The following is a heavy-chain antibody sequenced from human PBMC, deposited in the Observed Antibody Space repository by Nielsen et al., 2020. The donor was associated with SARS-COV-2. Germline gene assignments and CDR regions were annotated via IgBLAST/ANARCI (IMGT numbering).Heavy chain of an antibody. CDR3: AREEIYGDYGKSLDP. J-gene: IGHJ5*02. V-gene: IGHV4-31*03. Sequence: SETLSLTCTVSGGSISSGGYYWSWIRQHPGKGLEWIGYIYYSGSTYYNPSLKSRVTISVDTSKNQFSLKLSSVTAADTAVYYCAREEIYGDYGKSLDPWGQGTLVTVSS. CDR2: IYYSGST. D-gene: IGHD4-17*01. CDR1: GGSISSGGYY.